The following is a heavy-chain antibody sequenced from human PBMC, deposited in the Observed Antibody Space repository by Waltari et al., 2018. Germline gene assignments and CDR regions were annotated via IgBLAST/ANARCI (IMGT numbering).Heavy chain of an antibody. J-gene: IGHJ3*01. V-gene: IGHV4-30-4*01. CDR1: GDSVSRGDYF. CDR2: IFPTGYA. Sequence: QVQLHESGPGLVKTSQTLSLSCSVSGDSVSRGDYFWSLVRQSPGKGLEWIGFIFPTGYAYYNPSLKRRATISVESSVNRFFLTLNSVTAADTAVYYCANERISVFGVANDDPFDVWGQGTMVTVSS. CDR3: ANERISVFGVANDDPFDV. D-gene: IGHD3-3*01.